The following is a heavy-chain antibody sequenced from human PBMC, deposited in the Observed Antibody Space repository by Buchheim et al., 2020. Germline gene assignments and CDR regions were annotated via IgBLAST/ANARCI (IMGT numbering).Heavy chain of an antibody. D-gene: IGHD3-3*01. Sequence: QVQLQESGPGLVKPSETLSLTCTVSGGSISSYYWSWIRQPPGQGLEWIGYIYYSGSTNYNPSLKSRVTISVDTSKHQFSLKLSSVTAADTAVYYCASSTYYDFWSGYLGYYYYGMDVWGQGTT. CDR2: IYYSGST. J-gene: IGHJ6*02. CDR3: ASSTYYDFWSGYLGYYYYGMDV. CDR1: GGSISSYY. V-gene: IGHV4-59*08.